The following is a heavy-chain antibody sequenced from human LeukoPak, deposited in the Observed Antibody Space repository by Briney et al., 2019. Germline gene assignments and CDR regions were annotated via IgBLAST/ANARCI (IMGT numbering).Heavy chain of an antibody. D-gene: IGHD5-18*01. J-gene: IGHJ4*02. CDR3: ASLDTSMVNGDY. CDR1: GFTFSSYW. V-gene: IGHV3-7*01. CDR2: IKQDGSEK. Sequence: PGGSLRLSCAASGFTFSSYWMSWVRQAPGRGLEWVANIKQDGSEKYYVDSVKGRFTISRDNAKNSLYLQMNSLRAEDTAVYFCASLDTSMVNGDYWGQGTLVTVSS.